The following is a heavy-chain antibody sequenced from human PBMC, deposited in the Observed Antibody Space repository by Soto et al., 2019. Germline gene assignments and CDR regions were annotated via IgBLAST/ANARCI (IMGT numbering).Heavy chain of an antibody. D-gene: IGHD5-18*01. CDR3: AKGGLTAMVTEYYYDGMDV. Sequence: PGGSLRLSCAASGFTFRSYDMHWVRQAPGKGLEWVALISYDGTNKYYADSVKGRFTISRDNSKNTLYLQMNSLRAEETAVYYCAKGGLTAMVTEYYYDGMDVWGQGTTVTVSS. J-gene: IGHJ6*02. CDR2: ISYDGTNK. CDR1: GFTFRSYD. V-gene: IGHV3-30*18.